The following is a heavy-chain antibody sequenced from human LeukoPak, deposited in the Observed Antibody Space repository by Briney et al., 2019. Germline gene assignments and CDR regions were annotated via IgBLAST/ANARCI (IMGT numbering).Heavy chain of an antibody. CDR1: GGTFSSYA. D-gene: IGHD6-6*01. J-gene: IGHJ4*02. CDR3: ARGQPHLYSSSSLDY. Sequence: ASVKVSCKASGGTFSSYAISWVRQAPGHGLEWMGWISAYNGNTNYAQKLQGRVTMTTDTSTSTAYMELRSLRSDDTAVYYCARGQPHLYSSSSLDYWGQGTLVTVSS. V-gene: IGHV1-18*01. CDR2: ISAYNGNT.